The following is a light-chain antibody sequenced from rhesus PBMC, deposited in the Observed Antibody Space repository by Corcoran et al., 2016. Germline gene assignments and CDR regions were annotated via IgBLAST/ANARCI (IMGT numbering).Light chain of an antibody. CDR1: QTVSSS. Sequence: EIVLTQSPATLSLSPGERAIVSCRASQTVSSSLAWYQQKPGQVPRLLIDGASSRATGIPDRFSGSGSGTDFTLTISSLESEDLAVYYCQQYSNWPLTFGGGTKVEIK. V-gene: IGKV3-42*03. CDR2: GAS. CDR3: QQYSNWPLT. J-gene: IGKJ4*01.